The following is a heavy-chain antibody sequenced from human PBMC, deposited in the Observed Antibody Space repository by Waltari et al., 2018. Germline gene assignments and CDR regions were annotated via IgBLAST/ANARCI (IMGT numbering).Heavy chain of an antibody. V-gene: IGHV3-48*03. CDR3: VRDGLGSGRTRVDV. Sequence: QLVESGGGLVQPGGSLRLACAASGFSFSSYEMNWVRQAPGKGLEWISYISDSDNSKFYAESVKGRFIVSRDNAKNSLHLEMNSLGVEDTATYYCVRDGLGSGRTRVDVWGQGTTVIVSS. CDR1: GFSFSSYE. D-gene: IGHD2-2*01. J-gene: IGHJ6*02. CDR2: ISDSDNSK.